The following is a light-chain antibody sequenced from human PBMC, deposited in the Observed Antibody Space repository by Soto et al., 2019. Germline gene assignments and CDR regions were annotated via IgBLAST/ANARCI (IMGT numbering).Light chain of an antibody. J-gene: IGLJ1*01. CDR2: EVI. Sequence: QSALTQPASVSGSPGQSITVSCTGTSSDIGGYNSVSWYQQHPGKAPKLIIYEVINRPSGVSDRFSGSKSGNTASLTISGLQAEDEADYYCSSYTSTSSYVFATGTKVTVL. CDR3: SSYTSTSSYV. V-gene: IGLV2-14*03. CDR1: SSDIGGYNS.